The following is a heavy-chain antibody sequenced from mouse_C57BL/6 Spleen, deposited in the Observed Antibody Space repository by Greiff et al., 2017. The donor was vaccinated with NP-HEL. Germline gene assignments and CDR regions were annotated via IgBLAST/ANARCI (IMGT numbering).Heavy chain of an antibody. V-gene: IGHV14-4*01. CDR1: GFNIKDDY. CDR2: IDPENGDT. D-gene: IGHD2-1*01. Sequence: EVQLQQSGAELVRPGASVKLSCTASGFNIKDDYMHWVKQRPEQGLEWIGWIDPENGDTEYASKFQGKATITADTSSNTAYLQLSSLTSEDTAVYYCTTYGNYVPFDYWGQGTTLTVSS. CDR3: TTYGNYVPFDY. J-gene: IGHJ2*01.